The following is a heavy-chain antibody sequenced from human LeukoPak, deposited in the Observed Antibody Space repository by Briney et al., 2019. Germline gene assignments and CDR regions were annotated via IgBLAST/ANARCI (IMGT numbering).Heavy chain of an antibody. J-gene: IGHJ4*02. CDR1: GSTFSSYG. V-gene: IGHV3-30*18. CDR2: ISYDGSNK. Sequence: GGSLRLSCAASGSTFSSYGMHWVRQAPGKGLEWVAVISYDGSNKYYADSVKGRFTISRDNSKNTLYLQMNSLRAEDTAVYYCAKDRLGRYSSMLLDYWGQGTLVTVSS. CDR3: AKDRLGRYSSMLLDY. D-gene: IGHD6-13*01.